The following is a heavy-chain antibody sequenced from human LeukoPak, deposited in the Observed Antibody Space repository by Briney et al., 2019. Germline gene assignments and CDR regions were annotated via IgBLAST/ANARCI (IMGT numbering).Heavy chain of an antibody. Sequence: PGGSLRLSCAASGFTFSSYPMNWVRQAPGKGLEWVSSISSGSTYTYYADSVKGRFTISRDNAKNSLYLQLNSLRAEDTAVYYCARGSGYQYRDAFDIWGQGTMVTVSS. CDR1: GFTFSSYP. CDR3: ARGSGYQYRDAFDI. V-gene: IGHV3-21*01. D-gene: IGHD3-3*01. CDR2: ISSGSTYT. J-gene: IGHJ3*02.